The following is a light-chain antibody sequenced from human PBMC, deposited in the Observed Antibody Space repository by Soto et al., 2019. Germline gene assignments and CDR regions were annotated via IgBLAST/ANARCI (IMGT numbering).Light chain of an antibody. V-gene: IGLV2-14*01. CDR1: SSDVGNYIF. CDR3: VSYTTSASYV. CDR2: DIN. J-gene: IGLJ1*01. Sequence: QSVLTQPASVSGSPGQSITISCTGTSSDVGNYIFVSWYRQHPGTAPKLMIYDINNRSSGVSNRFSGSTSGNTASLTISGLQAEDEADYYCVSYTTSASYVFGTGTKVTVL.